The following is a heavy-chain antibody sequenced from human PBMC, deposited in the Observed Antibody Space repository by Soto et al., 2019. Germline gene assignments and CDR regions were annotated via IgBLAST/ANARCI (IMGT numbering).Heavy chain of an antibody. CDR1: GYTFTSYY. J-gene: IGHJ4*02. Sequence: ASVKVSCKASGYTFTSYYMHWVRQAPGQGLEWMGIINPSGGSTSYAQKFQGRVTMTRDTSTSTVYMELSSLRSEDTAVYYCARAHSMIVVARTPSFDYWGQGTLVTVSS. CDR3: ARAHSMIVVARTPSFDY. CDR2: INPSGGST. V-gene: IGHV1-46*01. D-gene: IGHD3-22*01.